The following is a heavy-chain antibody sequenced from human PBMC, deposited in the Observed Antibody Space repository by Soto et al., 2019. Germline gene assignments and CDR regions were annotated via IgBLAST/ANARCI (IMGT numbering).Heavy chain of an antibody. CDR1: GDSISTVDYF. CDR3: ARGQRKEWFEAKYGMDV. Sequence: SETLSLTCSVSGDSISTVDYFSAWIRQPPGQALEYIGYIYKSATTYYNPSFESRVAISLDTSKNQFSLKLTSVTAADTAVYYCARGQRKEWFEAKYGMDVWGQGTTVTVSS. CDR2: IYKSATT. D-gene: IGHD3-3*01. J-gene: IGHJ6*02. V-gene: IGHV4-30-4*01.